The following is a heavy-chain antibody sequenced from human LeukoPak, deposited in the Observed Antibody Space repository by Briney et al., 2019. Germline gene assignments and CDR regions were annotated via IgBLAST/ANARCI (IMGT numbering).Heavy chain of an antibody. J-gene: IGHJ4*02. Sequence: GASVKVSCKASGYTFTKYGISWVRQAPGQGLEWMGWISAYNGNTNYAQDLHGRVTMTTDTSTSTAYMDLRSLKSDDTAVYYCARDSSDYDFWSGYRGGKYFDYWGQGTLVSVSS. CDR1: GYTFTKYG. CDR2: ISAYNGNT. CDR3: ARDSSDYDFWSGYRGGKYFDY. D-gene: IGHD3-3*01. V-gene: IGHV1-18*01.